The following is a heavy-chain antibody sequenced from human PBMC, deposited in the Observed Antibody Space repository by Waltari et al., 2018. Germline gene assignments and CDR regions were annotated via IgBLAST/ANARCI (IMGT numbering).Heavy chain of an antibody. D-gene: IGHD3-22*01. CDR3: ASYDFDSRGYTYGMDV. V-gene: IGHV3-72*01. CDR2: SRDKANSYTT. Sequence: EVQLVESGGGLVQPGGSLRLSCAASRFSFSDHYIDWVRQAPGNGLEWVGRSRDKANSYTTEVAASVKGRFTISRDDSKKSLYLQMDSLKTEDTAVYYCASYDFDSRGYTYGMDVWGQGTTVTVSS. J-gene: IGHJ6*02. CDR1: RFSFSDHY.